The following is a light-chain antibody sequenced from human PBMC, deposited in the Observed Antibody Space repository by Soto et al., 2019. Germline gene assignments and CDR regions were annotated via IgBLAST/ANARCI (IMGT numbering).Light chain of an antibody. V-gene: IGKV3-20*01. CDR1: QSVSSSY. Sequence: EIVLTQSPGTLSLSPGERATVSCRASQSVSSSYLAWFQQRPGQAPRLLIYGASNMATGIPDRFSGSGSGTDFTLTISRLEPEDFAVYYCQQYGSSPRTFGQGTKVEIK. J-gene: IGKJ1*01. CDR2: GAS. CDR3: QQYGSSPRT.